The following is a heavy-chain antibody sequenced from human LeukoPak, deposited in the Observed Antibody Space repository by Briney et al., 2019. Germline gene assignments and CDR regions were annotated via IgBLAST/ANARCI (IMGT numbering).Heavy chain of an antibody. CDR1: GFTLRSYA. D-gene: IGHD2-15*01. V-gene: IGHV3-30*04. CDR2: ISYYGSSK. CDR3: ARDHYCSGGSCLLVHYYYGMDV. J-gene: IGHJ6*04. Sequence: GGSLRLSRAASGFTLRSYAMHWVRQAPGKGLEGVAVISYYGSSKHYADSVKGRFTISRDNSKNTLYLQMNSLRAEDTAVYYWARDHYCSGGSCLLVHYYYGMDVWGKGTTVTVSS.